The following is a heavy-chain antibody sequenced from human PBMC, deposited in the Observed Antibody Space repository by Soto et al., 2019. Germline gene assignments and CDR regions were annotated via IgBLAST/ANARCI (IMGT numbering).Heavy chain of an antibody. CDR3: ASLPVGPGLDDIMDV. CDR1: GYSFTSYW. D-gene: IGHD1-1*01. Sequence: PGESLKISCKGSGYSFTSYWISWVRQMPGKGLEWMGRIDPSDSYTNYSPSFQGHVTISADKSISTAYLQWSSLKASDTAMYYCASLPVGPGLDDIMDVWGQGTTVTVSS. V-gene: IGHV5-10-1*01. CDR2: IDPSDSYT. J-gene: IGHJ6*02.